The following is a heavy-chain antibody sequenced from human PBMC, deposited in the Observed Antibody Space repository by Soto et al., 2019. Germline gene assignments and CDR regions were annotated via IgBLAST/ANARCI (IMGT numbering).Heavy chain of an antibody. CDR3: AREVVRVAGTRWFDP. J-gene: IGHJ5*02. D-gene: IGHD6-19*01. CDR1: GYTFTSYD. CDR2: IIPIFGRT. Sequence: GASVKVSCKASGYTFTSYDMHWVRQAPGQRLEWMGWIIPIFGRTNYAQKFQGRVTITADESTSTAYMELRSLRSDDTAVYYCAREVVRVAGTRWFDPWGQGTLVTVSS. V-gene: IGHV1-69*13.